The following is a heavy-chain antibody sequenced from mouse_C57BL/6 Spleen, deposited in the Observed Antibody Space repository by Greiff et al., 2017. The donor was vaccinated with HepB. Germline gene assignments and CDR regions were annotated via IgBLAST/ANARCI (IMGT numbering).Heavy chain of an antibody. V-gene: IGHV1-61*01. CDR3: ARGYYYGSSYWFAY. CDR1: GYTFTSYW. CDR2: IYPSDSET. D-gene: IGHD1-1*01. J-gene: IGHJ3*01. Sequence: QVQLQQSGAELVRPGSSVKLSCKASGYTFTSYWMDWVKQRPGQGLEWIGNIYPSDSETHYNQKFKDKATLTVDKSSSTAYMQLSSLTSEDSAVYYCARGYYYGSSYWFAYWGQGTLVTVSA.